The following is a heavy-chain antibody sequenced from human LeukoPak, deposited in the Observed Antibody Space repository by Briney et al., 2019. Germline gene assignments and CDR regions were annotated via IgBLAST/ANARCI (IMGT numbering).Heavy chain of an antibody. V-gene: IGHV3-7*01. Sequence: GGSLRLSCAASGFTLSDFWMTWFRQAPGKGLEWVANIDQDGSEKYYLDSVKGRLTISRDNAKNSLYLQMNSLSVEDTAVYYRATSPRGYQLLEPGSWGQGTLVTVSS. CDR2: IDQDGSEK. D-gene: IGHD2-2*01. CDR3: ATSPRGYQLLEPGS. J-gene: IGHJ5*02. CDR1: GFTLSDFW.